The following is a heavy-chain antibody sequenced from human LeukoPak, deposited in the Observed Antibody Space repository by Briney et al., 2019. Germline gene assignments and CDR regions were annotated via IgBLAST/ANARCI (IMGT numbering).Heavy chain of an antibody. CDR1: GGSISSGSCY. V-gene: IGHV4-39*01. J-gene: IGHJ5*02. CDR2: IYYSGST. Sequence: NSSETLSLTCSVSGGSISSGSCYWGWIRQPPAMGLEWIGSIYYSGSTYDNPSLKSRVTMSVDTSKNQFSLKLSSVTAADTAVYYCASVGFAAAGTLNNWFDPWGQGTLVTVSS. D-gene: IGHD6-13*01. CDR3: ASVGFAAAGTLNNWFDP.